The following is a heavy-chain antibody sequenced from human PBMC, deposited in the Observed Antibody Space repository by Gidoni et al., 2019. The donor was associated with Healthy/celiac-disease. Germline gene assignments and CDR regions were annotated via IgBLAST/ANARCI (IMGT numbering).Heavy chain of an antibody. J-gene: IGHJ4*02. Sequence: QVQLVQSGAEVKKPGASVKVSCTASGYTFTSYYMHWGRQAPGKGLEWMGIINPRGGSTSYAQKFQGRVTMTRDTSTSTVYMELSSLRSEDTAVYYCARERSNRSTFDYWGQGTLVTVSS. CDR2: INPRGGST. CDR1: GYTFTSYY. V-gene: IGHV1-46*01. D-gene: IGHD1-26*01. CDR3: ARERSNRSTFDY.